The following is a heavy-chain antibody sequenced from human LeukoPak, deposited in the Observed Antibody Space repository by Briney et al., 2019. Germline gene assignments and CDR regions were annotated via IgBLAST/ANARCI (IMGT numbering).Heavy chain of an antibody. CDR1: GYTFTSYD. D-gene: IGHD3-3*01. Sequence: ASVKVSCKASGYTFTSYDINWVRQATGQGLEWMGWMNPNSGNTGYAQKFQGRVTMTRNTSISTAYMELSSLRSEDTAVYYCARGGRILEWLDASFDYWGQGTLVTVSS. V-gene: IGHV1-8*01. CDR3: ARGGRILEWLDASFDY. CDR2: MNPNSGNT. J-gene: IGHJ4*02.